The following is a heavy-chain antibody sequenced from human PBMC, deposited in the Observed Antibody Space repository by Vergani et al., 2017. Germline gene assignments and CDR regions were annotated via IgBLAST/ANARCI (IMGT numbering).Heavy chain of an antibody. V-gene: IGHV1-46*03. Sequence: QVQLVQSGAEVKKPGASVKVSCKASGYTFTSYYMHWVRQAPGQGLEWMGIINPSGGSTSYAQKFQGRVTMTRDTSTSTVYMELSSLRSEDRAVYYCARGGGRVAARPLSPLYYYYYMDVWGKGTTVTVSS. CDR2: INPSGGST. J-gene: IGHJ6*03. CDR3: ARGGGRVAARPLSPLYYYYYMDV. CDR1: GYTFTSYY. D-gene: IGHD6-6*01.